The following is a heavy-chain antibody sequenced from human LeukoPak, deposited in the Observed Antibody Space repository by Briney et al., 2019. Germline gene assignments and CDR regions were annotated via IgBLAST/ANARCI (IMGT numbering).Heavy chain of an antibody. V-gene: IGHV3-23*01. CDR1: GFTFSSYA. CDR2: ISGSGGST. J-gene: IGHJ4*02. D-gene: IGHD3-10*01. Sequence: GGSLRLSCAASGFTFSSYAMSWVRQAPGKGLEWVSAISGSGGSTYYADSVKGRFTISRDNSKNTLYLQMNSLRAEDTAVYYCAKDKYVLLWFGESFDYWGQGTLATVSS. CDR3: AKDKYVLLWFGESFDY.